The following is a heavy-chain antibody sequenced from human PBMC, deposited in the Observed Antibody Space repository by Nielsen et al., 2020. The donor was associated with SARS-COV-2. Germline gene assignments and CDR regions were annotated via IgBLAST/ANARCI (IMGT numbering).Heavy chain of an antibody. D-gene: IGHD3-3*01. CDR2: IYHSGST. J-gene: IGHJ3*02. CDR3: ARYRGSGCWSGPPTRAFDI. V-gene: IGHV4-4*02. CDR1: GGSISSSNW. Sequence: SETLSLTCAVSGGSISSSNWWSWVRQPPGKGLEWIGEIYHSGSTNYNPSLKSRVTISVDKSKNQFSLKLSSVTAADTAVYYCARYRGSGCWSGPPTRAFDIWGQGTMVTVSS.